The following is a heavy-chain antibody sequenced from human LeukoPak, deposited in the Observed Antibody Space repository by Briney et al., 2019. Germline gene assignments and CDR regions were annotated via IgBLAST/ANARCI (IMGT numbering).Heavy chain of an antibody. J-gene: IGHJ3*02. D-gene: IGHD3-16*01. CDR2: IYPGDSDT. V-gene: IGHV5-51*01. CDR3: ARRSRGGTYAFDI. CDR1: GNSFTSYW. Sequence: GESLKISCKGSGNSFTSYWIGWVRQMPGKGLEWMGIIYPGDSDTRYSPSFQGQVTISADKSISTAYLQWSSLKASDTALYYCARRSRGGTYAFDIWGQGAMVTVSS.